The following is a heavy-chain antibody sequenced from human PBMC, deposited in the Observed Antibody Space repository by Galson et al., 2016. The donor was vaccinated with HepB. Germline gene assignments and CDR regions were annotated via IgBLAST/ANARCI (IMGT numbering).Heavy chain of an antibody. CDR3: TRGGYRNERYYYMDV. CDR2: IYYSGST. D-gene: IGHD5-18*01. Sequence: TLSLTCTVSSGSISSDDYYWSWIRQPPGKGLEWIGYIYYSGSTNYNPSFRSRVTISVDKSKNQLSLKVRSVTAADTAVYYCTRGGYRNERYYYMDVWGNGTTVIVSS. CDR1: SGSISSDDYY. J-gene: IGHJ6*03. V-gene: IGHV4-30-4*03.